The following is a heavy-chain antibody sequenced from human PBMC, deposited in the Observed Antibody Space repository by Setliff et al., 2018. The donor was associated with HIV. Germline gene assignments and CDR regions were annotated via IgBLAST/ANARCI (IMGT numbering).Heavy chain of an antibody. CDR1: GDSVSNYSAA. D-gene: IGHD6-13*01. J-gene: IGHJ4*02. Sequence: SQTLSLTCAISGDSVSNYSAAWNWIRQSPSRGLEWLGRTFHRSKWYSDYAKSVRSRITINPDTSKNQLSMQLHSVTPEDTAVYYCARSITTAGTVFDYWGQGTLVTVSS. CDR2: TFHRSKWYS. V-gene: IGHV6-1*01. CDR3: ARSITTAGTVFDY.